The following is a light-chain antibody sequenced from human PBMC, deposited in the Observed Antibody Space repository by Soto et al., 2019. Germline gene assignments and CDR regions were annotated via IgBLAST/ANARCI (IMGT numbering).Light chain of an antibody. V-gene: IGKV2-30*01. CDR1: QSLVYIDGNTY. Sequence: DVVMTQSPLSLPVTLGQPASISCRSSQSLVYIDGNTYLNWFQQRPGQSPRRLIYKVSNRDSGVPARFSGSGSGTDFTVKISRVEAEDVGVYYCMQGTRLATFDQVTKLEIK. CDR2: KVS. J-gene: IGKJ2*01. CDR3: MQGTRLAT.